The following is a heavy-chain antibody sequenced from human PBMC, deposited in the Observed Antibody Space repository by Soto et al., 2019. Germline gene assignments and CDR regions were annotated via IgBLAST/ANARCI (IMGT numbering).Heavy chain of an antibody. V-gene: IGHV3-21*01. CDR3: VRTVIGIPIWDY. Sequence: EVQLVESGGGLVRPGGSLRLSCAASGFSFSTYSMNWLRQAPGKGLEWVSSMDSTSKWIFYADSVKGRFTISRDNAKNSLYLEMHSLRVEDTAVYHCVRTVIGIPIWDYWGQGTLVTVSS. D-gene: IGHD1-20*01. CDR2: MDSTSKWI. CDR1: GFSFSTYS. J-gene: IGHJ4*02.